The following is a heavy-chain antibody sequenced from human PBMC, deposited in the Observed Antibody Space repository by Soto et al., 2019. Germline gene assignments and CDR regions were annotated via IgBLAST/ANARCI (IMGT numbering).Heavy chain of an antibody. D-gene: IGHD3-10*01. J-gene: IGHJ4*02. CDR3: ARGFRERTYYYGSGSHRVIDY. CDR1: GGSFSGYY. Sequence: SETLSLTCAVYGGSFSGYYWSWIRQPPGKGLEWIGEINHSGSTNYNPSLKSRVTISVDTSKNQFSLKLSSVTAADTAVYYCARGFRERTYYYGSGSHRVIDYWGQETLVTVSS. V-gene: IGHV4-34*01. CDR2: INHSGST.